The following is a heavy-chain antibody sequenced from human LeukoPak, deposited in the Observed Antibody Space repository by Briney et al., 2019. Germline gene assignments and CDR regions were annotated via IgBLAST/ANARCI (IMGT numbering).Heavy chain of an antibody. Sequence: PSETLSLTCTVSGGSISGHYWNWIRQTPGKGLEWIGYIHYRGSTNYNPSLKSRVIISVDTSKNQFSLKLSSVTAADTAVYYCARDFAGTWYFDLWGRGTLVTVSS. V-gene: IGHV4-59*11. CDR1: GGSISGHY. CDR3: ARDFAGTWYFDL. J-gene: IGHJ2*01. CDR2: IHYRGST.